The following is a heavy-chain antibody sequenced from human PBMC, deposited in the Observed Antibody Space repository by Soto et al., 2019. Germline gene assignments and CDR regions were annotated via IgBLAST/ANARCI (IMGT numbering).Heavy chain of an antibody. D-gene: IGHD1-1*01. CDR1: GYAFTTYG. J-gene: IGHJ4*02. V-gene: IGHV1-18*01. Sequence: QVHLVQSGAEVKKPGASVKVSCKGSGYAFTTYGITWVRQAPGQGLEWMGWISAHNGNTNYAQKLQGRVTVTRDTSPTTAYMELRILRSDDTGVYYCARGRYGDYWGQGALVTVSS. CDR2: ISAHNGNT. CDR3: ARGRYGDY.